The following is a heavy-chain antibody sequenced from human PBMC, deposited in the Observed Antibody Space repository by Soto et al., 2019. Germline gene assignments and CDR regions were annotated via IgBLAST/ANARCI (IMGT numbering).Heavy chain of an antibody. CDR1: GGSFSGYY. Sequence: SLTCAVYGGSFSGYYWSWIRQPPGKGLEWIGEINHSGSTNYNPSLKSRVTISVDTSKNQFSLKLSSVTAADTAVYYCARTSNVVVVAATSARYYYYYMDVWGKGTTVTVSS. D-gene: IGHD2-15*01. CDR2: INHSGST. CDR3: ARTSNVVVVAATSARYYYYYMDV. V-gene: IGHV4-34*01. J-gene: IGHJ6*03.